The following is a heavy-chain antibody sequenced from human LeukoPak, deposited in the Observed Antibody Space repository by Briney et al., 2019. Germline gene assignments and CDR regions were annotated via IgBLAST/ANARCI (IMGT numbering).Heavy chain of an antibody. CDR1: GFAFNNYV. J-gene: IGHJ4*02. CDR2: ISGSGDST. V-gene: IGHV3-23*01. CDR3: AKGSGASRPYYLDY. Sequence: GGSLRLSCAASGFAFNNYVMNWVRQAPGKGLDWFSAISGSGDSTYYADSVKGRFTISRDSSKSTLYLQMTSLTAEDTAVYYCAKGSGASRPYYLDYWGRGTLVTVSS. D-gene: IGHD3-10*01.